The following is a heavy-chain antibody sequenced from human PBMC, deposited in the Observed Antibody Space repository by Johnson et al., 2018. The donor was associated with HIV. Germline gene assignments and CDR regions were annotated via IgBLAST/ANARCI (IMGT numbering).Heavy chain of an antibody. CDR1: GFTFRSYA. CDR3: ARVRGGRENAFDI. D-gene: IGHD1-26*01. CDR2: ISYDGSTT. V-gene: IGHV3-30*03. J-gene: IGHJ3*02. Sequence: VQLVESGGGVVQPGGSLRLSCAASGFTFRSYAMHWVRQAPGKGLEWVGVISYDGSTTYYADSVKGRFTISRDNSKNTMSLQMNSPRVEDTAVYYCARVRGGRENAFDIWGQGTMVTVSS.